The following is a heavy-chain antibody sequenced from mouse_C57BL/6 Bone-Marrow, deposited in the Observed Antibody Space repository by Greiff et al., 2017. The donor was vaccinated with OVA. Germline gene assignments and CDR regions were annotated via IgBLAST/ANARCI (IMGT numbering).Heavy chain of an antibody. CDR1: GFSLSTFGMG. Sequence: QVTLKECGPGILQPSQTLSLTCSFSGFSLSTFGMGVGWIRQPSGKGLEWLAHIWWDDDKYYNPALKSRLTISKDTSKNQVFLKIANVDTADTATYYCARMKPPPFYYDYDVFAYWGQGTLVTVSA. D-gene: IGHD2-4*01. CDR2: IWWDDDK. V-gene: IGHV8-8*01. CDR3: ARMKPPPFYYDYDVFAY. J-gene: IGHJ3*01.